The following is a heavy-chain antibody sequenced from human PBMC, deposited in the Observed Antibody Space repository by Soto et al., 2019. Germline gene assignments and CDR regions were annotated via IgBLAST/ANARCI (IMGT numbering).Heavy chain of an antibody. CDR3: ARKNALDV. CDR1: GFTFSRYW. CDR2: INQDETQK. V-gene: IGHV3-7*01. J-gene: IGHJ6*02. Sequence: EVQLVESGGGLVQPGGSLRLSCEASGFTFSRYWMTWVRQASGKGLEWVANINQDETQKYYVDSVKGRFTISRDNTKNSVHLQMNSLRAEDTALYYCARKNALDVWGQGTTVTVSS.